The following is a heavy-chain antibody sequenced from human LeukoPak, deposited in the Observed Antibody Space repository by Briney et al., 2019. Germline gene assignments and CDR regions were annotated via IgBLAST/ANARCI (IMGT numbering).Heavy chain of an antibody. J-gene: IGHJ4*02. CDR3: ARGSLPGYYFDF. Sequence: SETLSLTCTVSGGSIGSYYWSWIRQPPGKGLEWIGEMHHSGSTNYKPSLKSRVTISGDTSKNQFSLRLSSVTAADTAMYYCARGSLPGYYFDFWGQGTLVTVSS. V-gene: IGHV4-34*01. CDR1: GGSIGSYY. CDR2: MHHSGST.